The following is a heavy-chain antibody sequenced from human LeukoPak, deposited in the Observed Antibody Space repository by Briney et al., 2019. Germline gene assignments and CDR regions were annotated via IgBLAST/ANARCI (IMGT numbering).Heavy chain of an antibody. Sequence: GGSLRLSCAASGFTFSNYFFGWVRQAPGKGLDWVANINEDGSVEEYVNSVKGRFIISRDNAKTSVYLQINSLRVEDTAVYYCARWRRRQSEFDYWGQGTLVTVSS. CDR3: ARWRRRQSEFDY. D-gene: IGHD5-24*01. CDR2: INEDGSVE. V-gene: IGHV3-7*01. J-gene: IGHJ4*02. CDR1: GFTFSNYF.